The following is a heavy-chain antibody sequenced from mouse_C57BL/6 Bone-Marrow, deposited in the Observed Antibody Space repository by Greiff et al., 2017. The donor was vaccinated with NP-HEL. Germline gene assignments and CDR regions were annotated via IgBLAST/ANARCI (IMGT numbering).Heavy chain of an antibody. J-gene: IGHJ4*01. Sequence: QVHVKQSGAELARPGASVKLSCKASGYTFTSYGISWVKQRTGQGLEWIGEIYPRSGNTYYNEKFKGKATLTADKSSSTAYMELRSLTSEDSAVYFCARRLPAMDYWGQGTSVTVSS. CDR1: GYTFTSYG. CDR2: IYPRSGNT. CDR3: ARRLPAMDY. D-gene: IGHD2-2*01. V-gene: IGHV1-81*01.